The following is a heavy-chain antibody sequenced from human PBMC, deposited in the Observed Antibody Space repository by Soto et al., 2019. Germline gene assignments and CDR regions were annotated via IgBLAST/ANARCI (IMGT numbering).Heavy chain of an antibody. D-gene: IGHD2-2*01. V-gene: IGHV3-33*01. J-gene: IGHJ5*02. CDR1: GFTFSSYG. CDR2: IWYDGSNK. CDR3: ARDIGPPASPNWFDP. Sequence: GGSLRLSCAASGFTFSSYGMHWVRQAPGKGLEWVAVIWYDGSNKYYADSVKGRFTISRDNSKNTLYLQMNSLRAEDTAVYYCARDIGPPASPNWFDPWGQGTLVTVSS.